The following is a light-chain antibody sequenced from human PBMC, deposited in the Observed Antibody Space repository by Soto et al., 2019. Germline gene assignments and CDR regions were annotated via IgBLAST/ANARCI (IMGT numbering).Light chain of an antibody. CDR3: MQAKDGTPIT. J-gene: IGKJ5*01. CDR2: KVS. CDR1: QSLDHSDGNTY. Sequence: VVLTQSPLSLPVTLGQPASISCRSSQSLDHSDGNTYLSWFQQRPGQSPRRLIYKVSNRDPGVPDRFSGSGSGTDFTLKISRVEAEDVAPYYCMQAKDGTPITFGQGTRLENK. V-gene: IGKV2-30*02.